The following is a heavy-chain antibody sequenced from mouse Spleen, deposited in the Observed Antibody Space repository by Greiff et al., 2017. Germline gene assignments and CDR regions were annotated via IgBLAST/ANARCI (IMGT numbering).Heavy chain of an antibody. CDR3: ARRRDFDV. CDR2: IYPGSGNT. J-gene: IGHJ1*01. Sequence: QVQLKESGAELARPGASVKLSCKASGYTFTDYYINWVKQRTGQGLEWIGEIYPGSGNTYYNEKFKGKATLTADKSSSTAYMQLSSLTSEDSAVYFCARRRDFDVWGAGTTVTVSS. CDR1: GYTFTDYY. V-gene: IGHV1-77*01.